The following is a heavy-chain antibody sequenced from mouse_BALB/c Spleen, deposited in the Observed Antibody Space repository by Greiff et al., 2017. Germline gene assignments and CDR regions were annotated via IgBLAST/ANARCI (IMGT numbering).Heavy chain of an antibody. Sequence: DVKLVESGGGLVQPGGSLRLSCATSGFTFTDYYMSWVRQPPGKALEWLGFIRNKANGYTTEYSASVKGRFTISRDNSQSILYLQMNTLRAEDSATYYCARDRGSDYPYYAMDYWGQGTSVTVSS. CDR3: ARDRGSDYPYYAMDY. CDR2: IRNKANGYTT. D-gene: IGHD3-1*01. J-gene: IGHJ4*01. CDR1: GFTFTDYY. V-gene: IGHV7-3*02.